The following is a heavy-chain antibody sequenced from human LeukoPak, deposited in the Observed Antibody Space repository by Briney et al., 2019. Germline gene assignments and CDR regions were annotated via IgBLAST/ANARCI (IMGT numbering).Heavy chain of an antibody. CDR3: ATKFSVAVAANPPYFDY. CDR2: INQSGRT. J-gene: IGHJ4*02. D-gene: IGHD6-19*01. CDR1: GGFFSGYY. Sequence: LETLSLTCGVYGGFFSGYYWSWIRQPPGRGLEWIGEINQSGRTNYNPSLKSRVTISVDRSKNQFSLKLSSVTAADTGVYYCATKFSVAVAANPPYFDYWGQGNLVTVSS. V-gene: IGHV4-34*01.